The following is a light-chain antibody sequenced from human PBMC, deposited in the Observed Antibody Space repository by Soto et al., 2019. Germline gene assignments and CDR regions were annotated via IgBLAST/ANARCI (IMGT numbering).Light chain of an antibody. Sequence: DIQMTQSPSTLSASVGDRVTFTCRASQSVSIWLAWYQQKPGKAPKLLISGASTLESGVPSRFSGSGSGTEFTLTISSLQPDDFATYYRQQYKNYLTFGQGTKVEIK. J-gene: IGKJ1*01. CDR3: QQYKNYLT. V-gene: IGKV1-5*01. CDR2: GAS. CDR1: QSVSIW.